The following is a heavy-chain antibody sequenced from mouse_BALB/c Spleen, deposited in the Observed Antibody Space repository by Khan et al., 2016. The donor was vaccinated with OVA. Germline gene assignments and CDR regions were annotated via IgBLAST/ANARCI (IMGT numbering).Heavy chain of an antibody. J-gene: IGHJ4*01. CDR3: ARSGGYDAMDY. Sequence: VQLQQPGAELVRPGASVKISCKAFGYTFTNHHMNWVKQRPGQGLDWIGYINHYNDYTSYNQKFKGRATLTVDKSSSTAYMDLSSLTSEDSAVSYCARSGGYDAMDYWGQGTSVTVSS. V-gene: IGHV1S45*01. D-gene: IGHD1-1*02. CDR1: GYTFTNHH. CDR2: INHYNDYT.